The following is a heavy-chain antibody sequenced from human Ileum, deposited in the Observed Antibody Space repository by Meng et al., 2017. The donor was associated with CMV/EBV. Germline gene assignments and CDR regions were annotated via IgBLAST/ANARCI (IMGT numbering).Heavy chain of an antibody. V-gene: IGHV3-48*03. CDR3: ARDGWANYGDNSMDV. CDR2: ISTSGSTI. CDR1: GFSFSTNE. Sequence: GESLKISCAGSGFSFSTNEMNWVRQAPGKGLEWVSYISTSGSTIYYADSVKGRFTISRDNAKNSLFLQMNSLRGEDTAVYYCARDGWANYGDNSMDVWGQGTTVTVSS. D-gene: IGHD4-23*01. J-gene: IGHJ6*02.